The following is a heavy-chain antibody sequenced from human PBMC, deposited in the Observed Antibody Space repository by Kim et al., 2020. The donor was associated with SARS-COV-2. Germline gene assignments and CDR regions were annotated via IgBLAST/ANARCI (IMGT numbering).Heavy chain of an antibody. CDR2: INPNSGGT. CDR3: ASDHGLGYCSGGSCPP. D-gene: IGHD2-15*01. CDR1: GYTFTGYY. Sequence: ASVKVSCKASGYTFTGYYMHWVRQAPGQGLEWMGWINPNSGGTNYAQKFQGRVTMTRDTSISTAYMELSRLRSDDTAVYYCASDHGLGYCSGGSCPPWGQGTLVTVSS. V-gene: IGHV1-2*02. J-gene: IGHJ5*02.